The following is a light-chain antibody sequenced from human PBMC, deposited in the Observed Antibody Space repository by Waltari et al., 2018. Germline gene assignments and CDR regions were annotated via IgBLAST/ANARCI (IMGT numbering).Light chain of an antibody. CDR3: QSYDSSLSGWV. CDR2: VNS. CDR1: SSNIGAGYG. J-gene: IGLJ3*02. V-gene: IGLV1-40*01. Sequence: QSVLTQPPSVSGAPGQGVTVSCTGSSSNIGAGYGVNWYQQHPGTAPKLLISVNSNRPSWVPDRFSGSKSGTSASLAITGLQAEDEADYYCQSYDSSLSGWVFGGGTKVTVL.